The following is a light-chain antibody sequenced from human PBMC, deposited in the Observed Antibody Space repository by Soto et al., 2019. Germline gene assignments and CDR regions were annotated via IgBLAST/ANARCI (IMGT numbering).Light chain of an antibody. J-gene: IGLJ3*02. CDR2: RND. Sequence: QSVLTQPPSASGTPGQRVTISCSGSSSNIGSIYVYWYRQLPGTAPHVLTYRNDERPSGVPDRFSGSKSGSSASLAISGLRSEEEADYYCSAWDDSLSGPVFGRGTKLTVL. CDR1: SSNIGSIY. CDR3: SAWDDSLSGPV. V-gene: IGLV1-47*01.